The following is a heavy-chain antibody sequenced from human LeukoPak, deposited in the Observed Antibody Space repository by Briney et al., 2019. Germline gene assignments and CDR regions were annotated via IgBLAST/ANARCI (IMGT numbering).Heavy chain of an antibody. J-gene: IGHJ2*01. CDR2: ISYDGSNK. V-gene: IGHV3-30*18. D-gene: IGHD4-23*01. CDR1: GFTFSSYG. Sequence: GRSLRPSCAASGFTFSSYGMHWVRQAPGKGLEWVAVISYDGSNKYYADSVKGRFTISRDNSKNTLYLQMNSLRAEDTAVYYCAKDLCSTVVTPLCWYFDLWGRGTLVTVSS. CDR3: AKDLCSTVVTPLCWYFDL.